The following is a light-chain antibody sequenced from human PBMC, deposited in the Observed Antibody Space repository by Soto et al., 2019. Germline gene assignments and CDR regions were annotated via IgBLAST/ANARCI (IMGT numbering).Light chain of an antibody. J-gene: IGLJ2*01. V-gene: IGLV2-14*01. CDR1: SSDVGGYDY. Sequence: QSALTQPASVSGSPGQSIAISCTGTSSDVGGYDYVSWYQQHPGKAPKLMIYDVTSRPSGVSDRFSGSKSGNTASLTISGLQAEDEADYYGSSYTTDSTLVFGGGTKLTVL. CDR3: SSYTTDSTLV. CDR2: DVT.